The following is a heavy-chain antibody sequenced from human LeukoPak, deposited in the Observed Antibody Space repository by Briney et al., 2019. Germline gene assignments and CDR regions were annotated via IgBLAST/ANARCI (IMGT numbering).Heavy chain of an antibody. D-gene: IGHD3-22*01. CDR2: IYTSGST. V-gene: IGHV4-61*02. J-gene: IGHJ4*02. Sequence: SQTLSLTCTVSGGSISSGSYYWSWIRQPAGKGLEWIGRIYTSGSTNYNPSLKSRVTISVDTFKNQFSLKLSSVTAADTAVYYCARARYYYDSSGYPYYFDYWGQGTLVTVSS. CDR3: ARARYYYDSSGYPYYFDY. CDR1: GGSISSGSYY.